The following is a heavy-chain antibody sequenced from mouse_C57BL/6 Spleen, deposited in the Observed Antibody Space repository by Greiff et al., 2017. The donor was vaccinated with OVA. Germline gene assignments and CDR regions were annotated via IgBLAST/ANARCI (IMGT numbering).Heavy chain of an antibody. D-gene: IGHD3-3*01. V-gene: IGHV10-1*01. CDR2: IRSKSNNYAT. Sequence: EVQVVESGGGLVQPKGSLKLSCAASGFSFNTYAMNWVRQAPGKGLEWVARIRSKSNNYATYYADSVKDRFTISRDDSESMLYLQMNNVKTEDTAMDYCVSAGDFNWYFDVWGTGTTVTVSS. CDR1: GFSFNTYA. J-gene: IGHJ1*03. CDR3: VSAGDFNWYFDV.